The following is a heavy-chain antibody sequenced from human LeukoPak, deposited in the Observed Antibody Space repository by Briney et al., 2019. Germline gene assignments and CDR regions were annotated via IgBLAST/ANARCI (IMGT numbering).Heavy chain of an antibody. Sequence: GGSLRLSCAASGFTFSSYAMSWVRQAPGKGLEWVSAMSGSGGTTYYADSVKGRFAISRDNSRNTLYLQMNSLRAEDTAVYYCAKWGSGSYYKGSFDYWGQGTLVTVSS. V-gene: IGHV3-23*01. J-gene: IGHJ4*02. D-gene: IGHD3-10*01. CDR3: AKWGSGSYYKGSFDY. CDR2: MSGSGGTT. CDR1: GFTFSSYA.